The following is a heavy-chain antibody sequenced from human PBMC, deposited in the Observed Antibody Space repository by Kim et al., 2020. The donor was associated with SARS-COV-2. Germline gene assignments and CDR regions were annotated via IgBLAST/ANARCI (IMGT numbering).Heavy chain of an antibody. D-gene: IGHD3-22*01. J-gene: IGHJ3*02. CDR3: AREHYDTSGSTFDI. Sequence: ADSVKGRFTVSRDNSKNTLYLQMNSLRVDDTAVYYCAREHYDTSGSTFDIWGQGTMVTVSS. V-gene: IGHV3-30*01.